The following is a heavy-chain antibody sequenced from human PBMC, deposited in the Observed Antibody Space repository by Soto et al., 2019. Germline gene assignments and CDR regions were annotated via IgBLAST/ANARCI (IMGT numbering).Heavy chain of an antibody. J-gene: IGHJ4*02. CDR1: GDSVSSGVYY. CDR2: IYYSGTA. CDR3: TRVNGITSGGRYFDY. Sequence: PSETLSLTCTVSGDSVSSGVYYWSWIRQPPGKGLEWIGYIYYSGTADYNPSLKSRVTMSVDTSKNQFSLNLRSVTAADTALYYCTRVNGITSGGRYFDYGGQGSLGTVAS. V-gene: IGHV4-61*08. D-gene: IGHD1-20*01.